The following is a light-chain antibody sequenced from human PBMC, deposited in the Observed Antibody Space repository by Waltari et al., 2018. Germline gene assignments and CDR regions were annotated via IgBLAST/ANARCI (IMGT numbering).Light chain of an antibody. Sequence: EIVLTQSPGTLSLSPGDTAILSCRASQSVSKYLAWYQQKPGQAPRLLIFGASSRATGIPDRFSGSGSGTDLSLTLSRVEPEDFAVYYCQQYVSLPATFGQGTKVEIE. V-gene: IGKV3-20*01. CDR1: QSVSKY. J-gene: IGKJ1*01. CDR2: GAS. CDR3: QQYVSLPAT.